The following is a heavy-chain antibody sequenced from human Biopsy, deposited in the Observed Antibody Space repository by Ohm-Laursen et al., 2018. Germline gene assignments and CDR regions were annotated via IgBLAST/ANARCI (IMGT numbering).Heavy chain of an antibody. J-gene: IGHJ4*02. CDR3: ARSNGYGDYRFDD. CDR2: ISYTGDT. V-gene: IGHV4-59*01. CDR1: GDSISSDF. Sequence: TLSLTCTVSGDSISSDFWNWIRQTPGKGLEWIGYISYTGDTNYNPSLESRITISLDTSKNQFSLMLSSVTAADTAVYYCARSNGYGDYRFDDWGQGTLVTVAS. D-gene: IGHD4-11*01.